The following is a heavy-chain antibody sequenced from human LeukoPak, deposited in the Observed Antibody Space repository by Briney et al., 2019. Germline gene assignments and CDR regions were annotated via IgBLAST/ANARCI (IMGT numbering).Heavy chain of an antibody. J-gene: IGHJ4*02. V-gene: IGHV3-11*01. D-gene: IGHD3-22*01. CDR3: ASILGPHYYDSSGIDY. Sequence: GGSLRLSCAASGFTFSDYYMSWIRQAPGKGLEWVSYISSSGSNIYYADSVKGRFTISRDNAKNSLYLQMNSLRAEDTAVYYCASILGPHYYDSSGIDYWGQGTLVTVSS. CDR1: GFTFSDYY. CDR2: ISSSGSNI.